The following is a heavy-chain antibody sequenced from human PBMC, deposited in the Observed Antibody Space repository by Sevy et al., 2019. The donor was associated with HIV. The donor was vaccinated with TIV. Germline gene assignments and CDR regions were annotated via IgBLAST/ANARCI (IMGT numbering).Heavy chain of an antibody. Sequence: GGSLRLSCAASGFTFNNYAMSWVRQAPGKGLEGKGLEWVSTISGGGGGKYYADSVRGRFNISRDNSKNTLYLQVNILGVEDTAVYYCAKHYIHDIADGWYFDLWGRGTLVTVSS. J-gene: IGHJ2*01. CDR3: AKHYIHDIADGWYFDL. CDR2: ISGGGGGK. D-gene: IGHD6-13*01. CDR1: GFTFNNYA. V-gene: IGHV3-23*01.